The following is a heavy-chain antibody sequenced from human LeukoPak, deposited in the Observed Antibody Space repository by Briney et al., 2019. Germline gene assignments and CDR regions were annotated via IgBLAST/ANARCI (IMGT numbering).Heavy chain of an antibody. D-gene: IGHD3-22*01. Sequence: GGSLRLSCAASGFTFSSYSMNGVRQAPGKGLEWVSSISSSSSYIYYADSVKGRFTISRDNAKNSLYLQMNSLRAEDTAVYYCARDMGYYDSSGSFDYWGQGTLVTVSS. CDR2: ISSSSSYI. V-gene: IGHV3-21*01. CDR3: ARDMGYYDSSGSFDY. CDR1: GFTFSSYS. J-gene: IGHJ4*02.